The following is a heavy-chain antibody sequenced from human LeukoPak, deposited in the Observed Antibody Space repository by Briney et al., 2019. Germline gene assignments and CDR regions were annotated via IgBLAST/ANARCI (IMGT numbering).Heavy chain of an antibody. V-gene: IGHV3-49*04. CDR2: IRSRTYGGTT. Sequence: GGSLRLSCTASGFTFGAYAMTWVRQAPGKGLEWVSFIRSRTYGGTTEYAASVKGRFTISRDDYKSIAYLQMNSLKNEDTAVYYCARDKYAGYDPYYFDSWGQGTLVTVSS. CDR3: ARDKYAGYDPYYFDS. CDR1: GFTFGAYA. J-gene: IGHJ4*02. D-gene: IGHD2-2*01.